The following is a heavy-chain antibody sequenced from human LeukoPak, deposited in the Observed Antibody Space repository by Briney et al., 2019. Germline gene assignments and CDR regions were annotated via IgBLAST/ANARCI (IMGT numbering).Heavy chain of an antibody. Sequence: GESLKISCKDSGHSFTNYWFGWVRQMPGKGLEWMGIIYPRDSDTRYSPSFQGQVTISADKSISTAYLQWSSLKASDTAMYYCVRQYYYESSDYQDAFDIRGQGTMVTVSS. J-gene: IGHJ3*02. CDR2: IYPRDSDT. CDR1: GHSFTNYW. D-gene: IGHD3-22*01. CDR3: VRQYYYESSDYQDAFDI. V-gene: IGHV5-51*01.